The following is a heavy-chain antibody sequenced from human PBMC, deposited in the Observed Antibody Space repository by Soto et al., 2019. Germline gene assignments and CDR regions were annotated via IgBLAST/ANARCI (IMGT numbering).Heavy chain of an antibody. V-gene: IGHV3-9*01. J-gene: IGHJ4*02. CDR1: GFTFDDYA. CDR3: AKEYGSGSSQYYFDY. D-gene: IGHD3-10*01. Sequence: GGSLRLSCAASGFTFDDYAMHWVRQAPGKGLEWVSGISWNSGSIGYADSVKGRFTISRDNAKNSLYLQMNSLRAEDTALYYCAKEYGSGSSQYYFDYWGQGTLVTVSS. CDR2: ISWNSGSI.